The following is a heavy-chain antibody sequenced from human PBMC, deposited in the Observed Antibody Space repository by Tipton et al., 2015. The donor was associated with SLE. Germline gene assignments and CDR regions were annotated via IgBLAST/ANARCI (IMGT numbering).Heavy chain of an antibody. J-gene: IGHJ4*02. CDR1: GFTFSSYA. V-gene: IGHV3-30-3*01. Sequence: SLRLSCAASGFTFSSYAMHWVRQAPGKGLEWVAVISYDGSNKYYADSVKGRFTISRDNSKNTLYLQMNSLRAEDTAVYYCARDFGFVYFDYWGQGTLVTVSS. CDR3: ARDFGFVYFDY. D-gene: IGHD3-16*01. CDR2: ISYDGSNK.